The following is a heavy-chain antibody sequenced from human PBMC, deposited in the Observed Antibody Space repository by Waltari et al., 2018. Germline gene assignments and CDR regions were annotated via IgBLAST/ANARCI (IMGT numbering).Heavy chain of an antibody. CDR2: ITGTGVIT. J-gene: IGHJ4*02. Sequence: EVQVLESGGGLAQPGGSLTLSCAASGFTFGSYAMSWVRQAPGKGVEGVSTITGTGVITYYLDSVKGRFVISRDNSKNTLLLQMNSLRAEDTAKYYCAKDSGYSGSPTTRFDSWGQGTLVTVSS. CDR3: AKDSGYSGSPTTRFDS. D-gene: IGHD5-12*01. CDR1: GFTFGSYA. V-gene: IGHV3-23*01.